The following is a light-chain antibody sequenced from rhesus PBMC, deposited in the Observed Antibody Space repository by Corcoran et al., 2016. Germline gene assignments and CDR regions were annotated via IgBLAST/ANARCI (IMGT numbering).Light chain of an antibody. CDR2: GAS. J-gene: IGKJ2*01. CDR1: QSVSSY. V-gene: IGKV3-10*01. CDR3: YQHSRGSS. Sequence: PATLSLSPGERATLSCRASQSVSSYLAWYQQKPRQTPRLLIYGASSRATGIPDRFRGSGSGTDFTLTISSLEPEDVGVYHCYQHSRGSSFGQGTKVEIK.